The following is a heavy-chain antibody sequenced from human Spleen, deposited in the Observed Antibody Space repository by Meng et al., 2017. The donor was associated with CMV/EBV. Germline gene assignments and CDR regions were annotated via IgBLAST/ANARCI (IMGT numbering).Heavy chain of an antibody. CDR1: YIFSTYG. D-gene: IGHD3-3*01. J-gene: IGHJ4*02. CDR3: ARGGAPPTYMEWIPAFDY. CDR2: ISAYTGDT. Sequence: YIFSTYGFSWVRQAPRQGLEWMGWISAYTGDTNYAQNFRGRVTMTTDASTSTAYMELRSLSSDDTAVYYCARGGAPPTYMEWIPAFDYWGQGILVTVSS. V-gene: IGHV1-18*04.